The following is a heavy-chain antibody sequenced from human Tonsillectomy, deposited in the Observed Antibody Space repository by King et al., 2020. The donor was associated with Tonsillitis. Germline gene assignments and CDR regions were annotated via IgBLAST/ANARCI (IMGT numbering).Heavy chain of an antibody. CDR2: IIPIFGTA. CDR1: GGTFSSYA. CDR3: ARDPVDTAMGNYYYYYGMDV. Sequence: VQLVQSGAEVKKPGSSVKVSCKASGGTFSSYAISWVRQAPGQGLEWMGGIIPIFGTANNAQKFQGRVTITADESTGTAYMELSSLRSEDTAVYYCARDPVDTAMGNYYYYYGMDVWGQGTTVTVSS. J-gene: IGHJ6*02. D-gene: IGHD5-18*01. V-gene: IGHV1-69*01.